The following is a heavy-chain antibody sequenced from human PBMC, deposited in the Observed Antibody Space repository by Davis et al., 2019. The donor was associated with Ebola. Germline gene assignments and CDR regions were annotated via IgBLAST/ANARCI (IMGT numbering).Heavy chain of an antibody. Sequence: ASVQVSCKASGYRFTSYYRHSVRQAPGQGLEWMGIINPITGGTSYAQNFQVRVNMTRDTSTSTVYMELSSLRSEDTAVYYCEREGGRYYDSSGYVFDIWGQGTMVKVSS. V-gene: IGHV1-46*01. CDR3: EREGGRYYDSSGYVFDI. CDR2: INPITGGT. CDR1: GYRFTSYY. J-gene: IGHJ3*02. D-gene: IGHD3-22*01.